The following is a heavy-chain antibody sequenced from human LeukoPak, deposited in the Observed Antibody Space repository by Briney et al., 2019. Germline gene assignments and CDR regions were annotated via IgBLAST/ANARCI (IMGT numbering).Heavy chain of an antibody. J-gene: IGHJ6*03. V-gene: IGHV3-30*02. D-gene: IGHD2-2*01. CDR2: IRYDGSNK. Sequence: PGESLRLSCAASGFTFSSYGMHWVRQAPGKGLEWVAFIRYDGSNKYYADSVKGRFTISRDNSKNTLYLQMNSLRAEDTAVYYCAKRDCSSTSCPEWYYYYYMDVWGKGTTVTVSS. CDR3: AKRDCSSTSCPEWYYYYYMDV. CDR1: GFTFSSYG.